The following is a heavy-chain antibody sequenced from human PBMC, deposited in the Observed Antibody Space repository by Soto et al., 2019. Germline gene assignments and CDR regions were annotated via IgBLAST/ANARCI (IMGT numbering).Heavy chain of an antibody. CDR1: GYSISSGYY. V-gene: IGHV4-38-2*02. Sequence: SETLSLTCTVSGYSISSGYYWGWIRQPPGKGLEWIGSIYHSGSTYYNPSLKSRVTISVDTSKNQFSRKLSSVTAADTAVYYCARVGDIVVVVAATPDYGDSYYFDYWGQGTLVTVSS. J-gene: IGHJ4*02. D-gene: IGHD2-15*01. CDR2: IYHSGST. CDR3: ARVGDIVVVVAATPDYGDSYYFDY.